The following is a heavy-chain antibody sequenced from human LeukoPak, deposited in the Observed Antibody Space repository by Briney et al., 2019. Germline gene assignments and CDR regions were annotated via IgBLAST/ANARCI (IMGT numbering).Heavy chain of an antibody. D-gene: IGHD3-10*01. CDR1: GGSISTISSGTYY. V-gene: IGHV4-39*01. CDR3: ARRPVDSGKFDY. CDR2: INYSGST. J-gene: IGHJ4*02. Sequence: SETLSLTCTVSGGSISTISSGTYYWGWIRQPPGKGLEWIGSINYSGSTDYSPSLKSRVSISVDTSNDQFSLKLNSVSAADTAVYYCARRPVDSGKFDYWGQGILVTVSS.